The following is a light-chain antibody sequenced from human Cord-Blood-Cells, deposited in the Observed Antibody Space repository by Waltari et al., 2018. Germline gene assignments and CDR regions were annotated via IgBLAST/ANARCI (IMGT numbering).Light chain of an antibody. V-gene: IGLV2-14*01. Sequence: QSALTQPASVSGSPGQSITISCTGTSSDVGGYNYVSWYQQHPGQAPKLMIYDVSNRHSGVSIRFSGSKSGNTASLTISGLQAEDEANYYCSSYTSSSTVVFGGGTKLTVL. CDR2: DVS. CDR3: SSYTSSSTVV. J-gene: IGLJ2*01. CDR1: SSDVGGYNY.